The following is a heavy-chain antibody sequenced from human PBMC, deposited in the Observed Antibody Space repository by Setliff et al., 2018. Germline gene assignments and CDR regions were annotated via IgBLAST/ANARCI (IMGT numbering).Heavy chain of an antibody. CDR2: IYYSGST. CDR1: GGSISSSSYY. D-gene: IGHD6-13*01. J-gene: IGHJ3*02. V-gene: IGHV4-39*07. Sequence: SETLSLTCTVPGGSISSSSYYWGWIRQPPGKGLEWIGSIYYSGSTYYNPSLKSRVTISVDTSKNQFSLKLSSVTAADTAVYYCARDVRVASSSWFKSAFDIRGQGTMVTVSS. CDR3: ARDVRVASSSWFKSAFDI.